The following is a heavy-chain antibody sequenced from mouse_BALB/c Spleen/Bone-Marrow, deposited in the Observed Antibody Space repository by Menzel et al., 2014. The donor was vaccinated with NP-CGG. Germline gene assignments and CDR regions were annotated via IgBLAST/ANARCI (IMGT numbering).Heavy chain of an antibody. CDR1: GYAFTNYL. CDR3: ARGGDYGFMDY. D-gene: IGHD1-2*01. J-gene: IGHJ4*01. V-gene: IGHV1-54*01. Sequence: QVQLKQSGAELVRPGTSVKVSCKASGYAFTNYLIEWVKQRPGQGLEWIGVINPGSGGTNYNEKFKGKATLTADKSSSTAYMQLSSLTSDDSAVYFCARGGDYGFMDYWGQGTSVTVS. CDR2: INPGSGGT.